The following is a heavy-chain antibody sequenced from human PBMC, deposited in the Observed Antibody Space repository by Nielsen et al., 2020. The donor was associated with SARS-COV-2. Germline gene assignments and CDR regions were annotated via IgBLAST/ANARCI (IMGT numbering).Heavy chain of an antibody. Sequence: GESLKFSCTASGVTFSNNAMTWVRQAPGKGLEWVSSIGNSGDNIYYADSVKGRFTVSRDNSKNTLYLEMNSLRAEDTAVYYCARQFYGCNDYWGQGTLVTVSS. V-gene: IGHV3-23*01. CDR1: GVTFSNNA. J-gene: IGHJ4*02. D-gene: IGHD3-10*01. CDR2: IGNSGDNI. CDR3: ARQFYGCNDY.